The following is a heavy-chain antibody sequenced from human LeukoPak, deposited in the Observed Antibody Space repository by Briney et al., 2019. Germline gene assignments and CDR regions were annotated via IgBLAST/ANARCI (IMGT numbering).Heavy chain of an antibody. Sequence: PGGSLRLSCAVSGFTFSSYWMSWVRQAPGKGLEWVSSINSDSRLMYYAESVKGRFTISRDNARNSLYLQLNSLRAEDTAVYFCVRDLFDDYSLDYWGQGTLVTVSS. CDR3: VRDLFDDYSLDY. D-gene: IGHD3-16*01. V-gene: IGHV3-21*01. J-gene: IGHJ4*02. CDR2: INSDSRLM. CDR1: GFTFSSYW.